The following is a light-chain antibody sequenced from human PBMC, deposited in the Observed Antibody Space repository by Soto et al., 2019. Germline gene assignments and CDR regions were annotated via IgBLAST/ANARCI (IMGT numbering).Light chain of an antibody. CDR3: QQSRT. J-gene: IGKJ1*01. V-gene: IGKV1-5*03. CDR1: QSISSW. Sequence: DIQMTQSPSNLAASVGDTVTITCRASQSISSWLAWYQQKPGKAPKLLIQKASSLESGVPSRFSGSRSGTEFTLTITSLQPDDFATYYCQQSRTFGQGTKVEIK. CDR2: KAS.